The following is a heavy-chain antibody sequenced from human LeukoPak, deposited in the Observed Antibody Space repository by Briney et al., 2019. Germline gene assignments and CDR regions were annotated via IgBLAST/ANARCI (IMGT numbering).Heavy chain of an antibody. CDR2: INHCGGT. J-gene: IGHJ6*02. V-gene: IGHV4-34*01. D-gene: IGHD3-9*01. Sequence: PSETLSLTCAVCGGSFSGSYWSWIRQPPGKGLQWIREINHCGGTNYNPSLKSRVAMSLDTSKNQFSLKLNSVTAADTAVYYCARNLAAYYDILTGYPACGMDVWGQGTTVTVSS. CDR1: GGSFSGSY. CDR3: ARNLAAYYDILTGYPACGMDV.